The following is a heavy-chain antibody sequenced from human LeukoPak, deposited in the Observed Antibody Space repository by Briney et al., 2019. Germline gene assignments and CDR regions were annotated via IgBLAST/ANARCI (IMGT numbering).Heavy chain of an antibody. D-gene: IGHD3-10*01. CDR2: IDYSGST. J-gene: IGHJ5*02. CDR3: ARGGGSPNWFYP. CDR1: GGSISSSSYY. Sequence: SETLSLTCTVSGGSISSSSYYWGWIRQPPGKGLEWLGSIDYSGSTYYNTSLKSRVTISVDTSKNQFSLKLSSVTAADTAVYYCARGGGSPNWFYPWGQGTLVTVSS. V-gene: IGHV4-39*07.